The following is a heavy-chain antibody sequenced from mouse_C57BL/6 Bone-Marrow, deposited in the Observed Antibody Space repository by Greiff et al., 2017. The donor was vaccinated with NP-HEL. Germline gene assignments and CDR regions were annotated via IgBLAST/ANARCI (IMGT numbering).Heavy chain of an antibody. D-gene: IGHD1-3*01. CDR1: GFTFSSYT. CDR2: ISGGGGNT. CDR3: ARRSSYFDY. V-gene: IGHV5-9*01. J-gene: IGHJ2*01. Sequence: EVQGVESGGGLVKPGGSLKLSCAASGFTFSSYTMSWVRQTPEKRLEWVATISGGGGNTYYPDSVKGRFTISRDNAKNTLYLQMSSLRSEDTALYYCARRSSYFDYWGQGTTLTVSS.